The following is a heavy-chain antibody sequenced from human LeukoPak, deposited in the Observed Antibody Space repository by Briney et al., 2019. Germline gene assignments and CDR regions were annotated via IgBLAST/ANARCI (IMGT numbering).Heavy chain of an antibody. V-gene: IGHV3-9*03. J-gene: IGHJ4*02. CDR1: GFTFDDYA. CDR2: ISWNSGSI. D-gene: IGHD6-13*01. Sequence: PGGSLRLSCAASGFTFDDYAMHWVRQAPGKGLEWVSGISWNSGSIGYADSVKGRFTISRDNAKNSLYLQMNSLRAEDMALYYCAKDITVRSSSFYYFDYWGQGTLVTVSS. CDR3: AKDITVRSSSFYYFDY.